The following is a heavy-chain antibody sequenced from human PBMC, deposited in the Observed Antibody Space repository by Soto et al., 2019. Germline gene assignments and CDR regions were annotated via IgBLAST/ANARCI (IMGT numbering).Heavy chain of an antibody. CDR3: ARVLRSSSWYSFWSWFDP. CDR2: IYYSGST. D-gene: IGHD6-13*01. Sequence: PSETLSLTCTVSGGSISSGGYYWSWIRQHPGKGLEWIGYIYYSGSTYYNPSLKSRVTISVDTSKNQFSLKLSSVTAADTAVYYCARVLRSSSWYSFWSWFDPWGQGTLVTVSS. V-gene: IGHV4-31*03. J-gene: IGHJ5*02. CDR1: GGSISSGGYY.